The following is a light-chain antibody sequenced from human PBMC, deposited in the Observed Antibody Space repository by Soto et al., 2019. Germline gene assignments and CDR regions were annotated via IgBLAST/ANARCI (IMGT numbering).Light chain of an antibody. CDR3: TSWTTSTTMI. V-gene: IGLV2-14*03. J-gene: IGLJ2*01. CDR2: DVN. CDR1: SSDIGAYNY. Sequence: QSALTQPASVSGSPGQSITISCTGTSSDIGAYNYVSWYQQHPGKAPKIMIYDVNIRPSGVSNRFSGSKSGNTASLTISGLQAEDEADYYCTSWTTSTTMIFGGGTKVTVL.